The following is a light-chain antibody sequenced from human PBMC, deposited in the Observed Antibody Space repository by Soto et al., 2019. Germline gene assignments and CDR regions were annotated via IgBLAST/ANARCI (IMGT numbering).Light chain of an antibody. CDR2: GAS. CDR1: QSVSSSY. Sequence: EIVVTQSPGTLSLSPGERATLSCRASQSVSSSYLAGYQQKPGQAPRLLIYGASSRATGIPDRFSGSGSGTDFTLTISRLEPEDFAVYYCQQYGSSPRTFGGGTKVEIK. V-gene: IGKV3-20*01. J-gene: IGKJ4*01. CDR3: QQYGSSPRT.